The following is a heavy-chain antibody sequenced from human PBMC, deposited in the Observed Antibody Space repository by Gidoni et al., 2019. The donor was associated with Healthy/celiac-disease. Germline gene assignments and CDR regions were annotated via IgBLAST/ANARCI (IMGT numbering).Heavy chain of an antibody. V-gene: IGHV4-4*02. D-gene: IGHD3-22*01. CDR2: IYHSGST. J-gene: IGHJ4*02. CDR3: ARGTYYYDSSGYSLGLDY. Sequence: QVQLQESGPGLVKPSGTLSLTCAVSGGPISSSNWWSWVRQPPGKGLAWIGEIYHSGSTNYNPSLKSRVTISVDKSKNQFSLKLSSVTAADTAVYYCARGTYYYDSSGYSLGLDYWGQGTLVTVSS. CDR1: GGPISSSNW.